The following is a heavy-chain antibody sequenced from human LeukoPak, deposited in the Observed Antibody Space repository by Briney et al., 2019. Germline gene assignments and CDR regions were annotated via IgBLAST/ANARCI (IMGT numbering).Heavy chain of an antibody. V-gene: IGHV4-59*01. Sequence: KPSETLSLTCTVSGGSISSYYWSWIRQPPGKGLEWIGYIYYSGSTNYNPSLKSRVTISVDTSKNQFSLKLSSVTAADTAVYYCARVYYSSSYDYWYFDLRGRGTLVTVSS. J-gene: IGHJ2*01. CDR3: ARVYYSSSYDYWYFDL. CDR1: GGSISSYY. CDR2: IYYSGST. D-gene: IGHD6-13*01.